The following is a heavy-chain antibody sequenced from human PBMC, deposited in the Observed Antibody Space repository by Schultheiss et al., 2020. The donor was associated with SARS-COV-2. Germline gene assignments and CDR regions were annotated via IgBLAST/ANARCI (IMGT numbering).Heavy chain of an antibody. J-gene: IGHJ6*02. CDR2: INPNSGGT. D-gene: IGHD2-8*01. V-gene: IGHV1-2*02. CDR3: AGDQGDIVLMVYAIYYYYGMDV. CDR1: GYTFTGYY. Sequence: GESLKISCKASGYTFTGYYMHWVRQAPGQGLEWMGWINPNSGGTNYAQKLQGRVTMTRDTSISTAYMELSRLRSDDTAVYYCAGDQGDIVLMVYAIYYYYGMDVWGQGTTVTVSS.